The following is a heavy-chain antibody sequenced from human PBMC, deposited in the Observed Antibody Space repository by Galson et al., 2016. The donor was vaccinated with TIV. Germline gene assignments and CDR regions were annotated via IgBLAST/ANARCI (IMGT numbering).Heavy chain of an antibody. CDR2: IKEDGRED. V-gene: IGHV3-7*03. J-gene: IGHJ4*02. CDR3: TREKAVGPALLDF. D-gene: IGHD2-15*01. CDR1: GFTFSDYW. Sequence: SLRLSCAASGFTFSDYWMTWVRLTPGKGLEWVANIKEDGREDYYVDSVTGRFTVSRDNARNSLFLQMTSLRAEDTAIYYCTREKAVGPALLDFWGQGVPVTVSP.